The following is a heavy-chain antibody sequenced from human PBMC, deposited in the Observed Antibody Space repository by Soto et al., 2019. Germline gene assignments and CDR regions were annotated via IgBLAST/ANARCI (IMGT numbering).Heavy chain of an antibody. CDR3: AKDRPRRTSGYFFDY. J-gene: IGHJ4*02. D-gene: IGHD1-1*01. Sequence: ASVKVSCKASGFTFTNSAVQWVRQARGQRLEWIGWIVVGSGNTNYAQKFQERVTITRDMSTSTAYMELSSLRAEDTALYYCAKDRPRRTSGYFFDYWGQGTPVTVSS. CDR2: IVVGSGNT. V-gene: IGHV1-58*01. CDR1: GFTFTNSA.